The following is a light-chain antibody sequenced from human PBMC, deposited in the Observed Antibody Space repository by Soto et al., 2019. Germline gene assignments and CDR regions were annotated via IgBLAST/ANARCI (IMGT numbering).Light chain of an antibody. CDR2: DAS. J-gene: IGKJ2*01. CDR3: QQYNSYQYT. CDR1: QSVSPW. V-gene: IGKV1-5*01. Sequence: DIQMTQSPSTLSASVGDRVTITCRASQSVSPWLAWYQQKPGKAPKALIYDASTLETGVPSRFSGSGSGTDFTLTIISLQPDDFATYYCQQYNSYQYTFGQGTKVDIK.